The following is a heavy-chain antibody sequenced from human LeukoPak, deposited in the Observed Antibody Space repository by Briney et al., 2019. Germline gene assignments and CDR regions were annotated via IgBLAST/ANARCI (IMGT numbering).Heavy chain of an antibody. Sequence: PSETLSLTCAVSGGSISSGGYSWSWIRQPPGKGLEWIGYIYHSGSTYYNPSLKSRVTISVDRSKNQFSLKLSSVTAADTAVYYCARWGDTNSWYYYGSGTNYYYGMDVWGQGTTVTVSS. J-gene: IGHJ6*02. V-gene: IGHV4-30-2*01. CDR2: IYHSGST. CDR3: ARWGDTNSWYYYGSGTNYYYGMDV. CDR1: GGSISSGGYS. D-gene: IGHD3-10*01.